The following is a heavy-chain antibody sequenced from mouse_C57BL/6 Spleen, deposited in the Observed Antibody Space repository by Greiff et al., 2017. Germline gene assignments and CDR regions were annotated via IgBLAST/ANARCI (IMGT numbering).Heavy chain of an antibody. CDR3: TGGDYCSSPWFAY. CDR2: IDPSDSYT. CDR1: GYTFTSYW. V-gene: IGHV1-69*01. J-gene: IGHJ3*01. D-gene: IGHD1-1*01. Sequence: QVQLQQPGAELVMPGASVKLSCKASGYTFTSYWMHWVKQRPGKGLEWIGEIDPSDSYTNYNQKFKGKSTLTVDKSSSTAYMQLSSLTSGDAAVYYCTGGDYCSSPWFAYWGQGTLVTVSA.